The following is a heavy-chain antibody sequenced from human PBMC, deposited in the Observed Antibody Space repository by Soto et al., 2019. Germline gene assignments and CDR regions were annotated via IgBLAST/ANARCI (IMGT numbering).Heavy chain of an antibody. D-gene: IGHD5-12*01. V-gene: IGHV1-69*06. Sequence: SVKVSCKASGGTFSSYAISWVRQAPGQGLEWMGGIIPIFGTANYAQKFQGRVTITADTSKNTLYLQMGSLRAEDTALYYCARKGRPGYDKGTWFDPWGQGTLVTVS. J-gene: IGHJ5*02. CDR2: IIPIFGTA. CDR1: GGTFSSYA. CDR3: ARKGRPGYDKGTWFDP.